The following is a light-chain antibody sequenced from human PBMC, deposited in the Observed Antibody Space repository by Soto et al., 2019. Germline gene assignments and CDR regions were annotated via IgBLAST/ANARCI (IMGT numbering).Light chain of an antibody. CDR3: RSYTSSSTHP. CDR2: DVS. J-gene: IGLJ1*01. Sequence: QSALTQPASVSGSPGQSITISCNGTSSDVGGYNYVSWYQQHPGKAPKLMIYDVSNRPSGVSNRFSGSKSGNTASLTISGLQAEDEDDYYCRSYTSSSTHPFGTGTKVTVL. V-gene: IGLV2-14*01. CDR1: SSDVGGYNY.